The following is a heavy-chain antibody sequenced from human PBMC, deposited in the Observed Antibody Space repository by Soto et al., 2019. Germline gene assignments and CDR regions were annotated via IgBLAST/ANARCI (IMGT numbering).Heavy chain of an antibody. J-gene: IGHJ6*02. CDR3: ARLDGAVGYYYYYGMDV. D-gene: IGHD3-10*01. CDR1: GGSISSYY. V-gene: IGHV4-59*08. CDR2: IYYSGST. Sequence: SETLSLTCTVSGGSISSYYWSWIRQPPGKGLEWIGYIYYSGSTNYNPSLKSRVTISVDSSKNQFSLKLSSVTAADTAVYYCARLDGAVGYYYYYGMDVWGQGTTVT.